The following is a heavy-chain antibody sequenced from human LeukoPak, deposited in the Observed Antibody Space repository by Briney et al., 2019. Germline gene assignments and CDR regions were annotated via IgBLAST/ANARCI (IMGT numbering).Heavy chain of an antibody. CDR3: AIGGDSSTSCYRCFNY. J-gene: IGHJ4*02. CDR1: GYRFTNCW. CDR2: MYPGGSDT. D-gene: IGHD2-2*02. V-gene: IGHV5-51*01. Sequence: GESLKISCKGSGYRFTNCWIGWVRQMPGKGLEWMGIMYPGGSDTRYSPPFQGQVTISADKSIGTAYLQWSSLKASDTAMYYCAIGGDSSTSCYRCFNYWGQGTLVTVSS.